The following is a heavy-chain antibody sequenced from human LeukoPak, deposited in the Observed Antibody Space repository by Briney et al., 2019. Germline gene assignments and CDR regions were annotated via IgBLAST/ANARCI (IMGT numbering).Heavy chain of an antibody. Sequence: SETLSLTCIVSGGSISSGSYYWSWIRQPAGKGLEWIGRIYSSGSTSYNPSLKSRVTISVDTSTNQFSLKLSSVTAADTALYYCAREQGYYMDVWGKGTTVTISS. CDR1: GGSISSGSYY. CDR2: IYSSGST. J-gene: IGHJ6*03. V-gene: IGHV4-61*02. CDR3: AREQGYYMDV.